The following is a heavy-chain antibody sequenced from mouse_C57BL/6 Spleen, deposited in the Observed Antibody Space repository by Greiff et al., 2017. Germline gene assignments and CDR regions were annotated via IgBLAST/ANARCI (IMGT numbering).Heavy chain of an antibody. V-gene: IGHV5-9*01. CDR3: ARGDYDYPHYYAMDY. J-gene: IGHJ4*01. CDR2: ISGGGGNT. CDR1: GFTFSSYT. Sequence: EVQRVESGGGLVKPGGSLKLSCAASGFTFSSYTMSWVRQTPEKRLEWVATISGGGGNTYYPASVKGRFTISRANAKNTLYLKMSSLRSEDTALYYCARGDYDYPHYYAMDYWGQGTSVTVSS. D-gene: IGHD2-4*01.